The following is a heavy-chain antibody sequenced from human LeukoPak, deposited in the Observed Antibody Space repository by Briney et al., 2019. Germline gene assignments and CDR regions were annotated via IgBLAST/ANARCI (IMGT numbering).Heavy chain of an antibody. V-gene: IGHV3-48*01. CDR1: GFTFSSYS. Sequence: GGSLRLSCAASGFTFSSYSMNWVRQAPGKGLEWVLYISSRSATIYYADSVKGRFTIPRDNAKNSLYLQMNSLRAEDTAVYYCARDPLSSSSFDLWGQGTLVTVSS. D-gene: IGHD6-13*01. CDR2: ISSRSATI. CDR3: ARDPLSSSSFDL. J-gene: IGHJ4*02.